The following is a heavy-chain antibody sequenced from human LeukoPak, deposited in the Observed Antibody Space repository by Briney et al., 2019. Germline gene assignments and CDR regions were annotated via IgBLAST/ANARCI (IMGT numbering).Heavy chain of an antibody. CDR3: ARGYIAVAGMNY. V-gene: IGHV1-8*01. CDR2: MNPNSGNT. J-gene: IGHJ6*02. Sequence: GASVKVSCKASGYTFTSYDINWVRQATGQGLEWMGWMNPNSGNTGYAQKFQGRVTMTRNTSISTAYMELSSLRSEDTAVYYCARGYIAVAGMNYWGQGTTVTVSS. CDR1: GYTFTSYD. D-gene: IGHD6-19*01.